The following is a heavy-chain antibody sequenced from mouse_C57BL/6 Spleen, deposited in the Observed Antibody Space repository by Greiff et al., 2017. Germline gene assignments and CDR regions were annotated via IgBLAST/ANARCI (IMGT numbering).Heavy chain of an antibody. D-gene: IGHD2-2*01. V-gene: IGHV8-12*01. J-gene: IGHJ4*01. Sequence: QVQLKESGPGILQSSQTLSLTCSFSGFSLSTSGMGVSWIRQPSGKGLEWLAHIYWDDDKRYNPSLKSRLTISKDTSRNQVFLKITSVDTADTATYYCARKVVTTDYYAMDYWGQGTSVTVSS. CDR3: ARKVVTTDYYAMDY. CDR2: IYWDDDK. CDR1: GFSLSTSGMG.